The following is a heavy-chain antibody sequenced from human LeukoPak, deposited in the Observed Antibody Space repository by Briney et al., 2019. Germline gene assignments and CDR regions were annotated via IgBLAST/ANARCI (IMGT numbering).Heavy chain of an antibody. Sequence: SVKVSCKASGYTFTSYGISWVRRAPGKGLEWVGGIIPIFGTANSAQKFQGRVTITADKSTSTAYMELSSLRSEDTAVYYCARDSLSHYDFWSGYFPDYYYYMDVWGKGTTVTVSS. J-gene: IGHJ6*03. CDR2: IIPIFGTA. V-gene: IGHV1-69*06. CDR3: ARDSLSHYDFWSGYFPDYYYYMDV. D-gene: IGHD3-3*01. CDR1: GYTFTSYG.